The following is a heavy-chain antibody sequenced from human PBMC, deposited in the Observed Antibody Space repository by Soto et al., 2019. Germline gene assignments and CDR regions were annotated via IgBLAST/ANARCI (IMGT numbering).Heavy chain of an antibody. CDR1: GYTLTGFY. V-gene: IGHV1-2*02. J-gene: IGHJ4*02. CDR3: RVTGVSEVDY. Sequence: QVQLVQSGAEVKKPGASVKVSCRASGYTLTGFYIHWVRQAPGQGLESMGWIYPDSGGTDYAQKFQGRVTMTRDTSISTAYMELSSLRSDDTAIYYCRVTGVSEVDYWGQGTLVTVSS. CDR2: IYPDSGGT. D-gene: IGHD2-8*01.